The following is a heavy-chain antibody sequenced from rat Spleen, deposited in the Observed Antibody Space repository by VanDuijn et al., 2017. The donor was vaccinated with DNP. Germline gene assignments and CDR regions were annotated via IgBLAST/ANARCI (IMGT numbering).Heavy chain of an antibody. CDR2: ISPSGGST. CDR3: ATRRTGG. V-gene: IGHV5-25*01. J-gene: IGHJ2*01. Sequence: EVQLVESGGGLVQPGRSLKLSCAASGFTFSNYDMAWVRQAPGKGLEWVASISPSGGSTYYRDSVKGRFTISRDNAKSTLYLQMDSLRSEDTATYYCATRRTGGWGQGVMVTVSS. D-gene: IGHD1-4*01. CDR1: GFTFSNYD.